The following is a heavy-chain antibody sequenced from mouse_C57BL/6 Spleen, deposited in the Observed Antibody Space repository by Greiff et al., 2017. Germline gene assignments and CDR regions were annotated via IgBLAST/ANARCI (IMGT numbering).Heavy chain of an antibody. V-gene: IGHV1-52*01. Sequence: QVQLQQPGAELVRPGSSVKLSCKASGYTFTSYWMHWVKQRPIQGLEWIGNIDPSDSETHYNQKFKDKATLTVDKSSSTAYMQLSSLTSEDSAVYYCAIGYDFPDYYAMDYWGQGTSVTVSS. D-gene: IGHD2-4*01. CDR2: IDPSDSET. CDR3: AIGYDFPDYYAMDY. CDR1: GYTFTSYW. J-gene: IGHJ4*01.